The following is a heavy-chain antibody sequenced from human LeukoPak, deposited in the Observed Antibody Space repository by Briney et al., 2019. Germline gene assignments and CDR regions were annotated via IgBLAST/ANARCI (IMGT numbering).Heavy chain of an antibody. Sequence: SETLSLTCTXSGGSISSYYWSWIRQPPGKGLEWIGYIYYSGSTNYNPSLKSRVTISVDTSNNQFSLKLSSVTAADTAVYYCARHYSSGWYVWFDPWGQGTLVTVSS. CDR3: ARHYSSGWYVWFDP. D-gene: IGHD6-19*01. CDR1: GGSISSYY. V-gene: IGHV4-59*08. CDR2: IYYSGST. J-gene: IGHJ5*02.